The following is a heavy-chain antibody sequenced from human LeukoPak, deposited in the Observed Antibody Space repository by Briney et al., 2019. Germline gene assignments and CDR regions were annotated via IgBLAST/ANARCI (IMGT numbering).Heavy chain of an antibody. Sequence: GGSLRLSCAASGFTFSSYAMSWVRQAPGKGLEWVSAISGSGGSTYYADSVKGRFTISRDNSKNTLYLQMNSLRAEDTAVYYCAKDFVAHIVTWVSLDYWGQGTLVTVSS. CDR1: GFTFSSYA. J-gene: IGHJ4*02. D-gene: IGHD5-12*01. CDR2: ISGSGGST. V-gene: IGHV3-23*01. CDR3: AKDFVAHIVTWVSLDY.